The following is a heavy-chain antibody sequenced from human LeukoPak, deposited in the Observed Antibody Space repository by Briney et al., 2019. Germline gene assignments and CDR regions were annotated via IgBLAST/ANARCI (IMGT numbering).Heavy chain of an antibody. CDR1: GGSFSGYY. Sequence: PSETLSLTCAVYGGSFSGYYWSWIRQPPGKGLEWIGEINHSGSTNYNPSLKSRVTISVDTSKNQFSLKLSSVTAADTAVYYCARQEGYYGSGSYYCYYYYMDVWGKGTTVTVSS. J-gene: IGHJ6*03. D-gene: IGHD3-10*01. CDR2: INHSGST. V-gene: IGHV4-34*01. CDR3: ARQEGYYGSGSYYCYYYYMDV.